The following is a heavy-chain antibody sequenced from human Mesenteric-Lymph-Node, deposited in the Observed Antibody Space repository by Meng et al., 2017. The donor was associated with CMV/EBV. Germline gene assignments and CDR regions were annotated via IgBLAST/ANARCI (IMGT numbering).Heavy chain of an antibody. CDR2: LNPNGGRS. J-gene: IGHJ4*02. CDR3: ARDEGGAAFDY. D-gene: IGHD1-26*01. V-gene: IGHV1-46*01. CDR1: GYTFTSYY. Sequence: SCTASGYTFTSYYIHWVRQAPGQGLGWVGVLNPNGGRSSYTQKFQGRVTMTRDTSASIVYMELRSLRSEDTAVYYCARDEGGAAFDYWGQGTLVTVSS.